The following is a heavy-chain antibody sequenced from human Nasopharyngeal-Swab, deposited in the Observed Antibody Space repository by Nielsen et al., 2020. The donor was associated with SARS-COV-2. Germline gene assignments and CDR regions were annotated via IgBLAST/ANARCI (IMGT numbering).Heavy chain of an antibody. D-gene: IGHD4/OR15-4a*01. J-gene: IGHJ4*02. Sequence: GESLKISCAASGFTFISYGMHWVRQSPGQGLEWVSAIGGSGDISGSGGSTYYADSVKGRFTISRDNSKNTRSLQMNSLRAEDTAVYYCAKDLRCPYFFWGQGTLVTVSS. CDR1: GFTFISYG. V-gene: IGHV3-23*01. CDR2: IGGSGDISGSGGST. CDR3: AKDLRCPYFF.